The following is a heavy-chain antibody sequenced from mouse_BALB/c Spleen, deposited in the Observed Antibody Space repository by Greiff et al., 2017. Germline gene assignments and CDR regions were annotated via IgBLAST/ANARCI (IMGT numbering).Heavy chain of an antibody. CDR3: ARATYAMDY. CDR2: IRNKANGYTT. CDR1: GFTFTDYY. V-gene: IGHV7-3*02. J-gene: IGHJ4*01. Sequence: EVQGVESGGGLVQPGGSLRLSCATSGFTFTDYYMSWVRQPPGKALEWLGFIRNKANGYTTEYSASVKGRFTISRDNSQSILYLQMNTLRAEDSATYYCARATYAMDYWGQGTSVTVSS.